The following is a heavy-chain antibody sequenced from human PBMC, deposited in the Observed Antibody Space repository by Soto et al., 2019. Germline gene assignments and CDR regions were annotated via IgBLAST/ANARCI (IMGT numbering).Heavy chain of an antibody. CDR1: GGCSIGDE. Sequence: PLQTRSDTCSVGGGCSIGDEGSRISQPPGKGLEWIGYIFYSGSTKYNPSLRXRVTXXVATSKNQLSLKLTSVTAADTAVYYCARASTLYGPVLSDWGQGSLATVPS. D-gene: IGHD1-1*01. J-gene: IGHJ4*02. CDR3: ARASTLYGPVLSD. CDR2: IFYSGST. V-gene: IGHV4-59*08.